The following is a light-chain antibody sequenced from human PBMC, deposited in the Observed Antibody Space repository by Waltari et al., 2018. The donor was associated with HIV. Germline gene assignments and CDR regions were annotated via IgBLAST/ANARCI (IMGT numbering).Light chain of an antibody. CDR3: ATWDDDLSTWL. CDR1: SSNIGSNS. V-gene: IGLV1-47*01. J-gene: IGLJ3*02. Sequence: SVLTQPPSASGTPGQRVTISCSGDSSNIGSNSVYWYQQLPGTAPKLLIYTNDQRPSGVPDRFSVSNSGTSASLAISGLRSEDEADYYCATWDDDLSTWLFGGGTKLTVL. CDR2: TND.